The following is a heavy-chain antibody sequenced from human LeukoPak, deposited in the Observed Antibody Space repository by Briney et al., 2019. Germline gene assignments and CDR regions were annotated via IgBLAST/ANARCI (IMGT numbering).Heavy chain of an antibody. Sequence: GGSLRLSCAASRFTVSSNYMGWVRQAPGKGLEWVSVLYSDGTTYYPDSVKGRFTISRDNSQNTLHLQLDSLRAEDTAVYYCARLYDRSAYGAFDIWGQGTMVTVSS. D-gene: IGHD3-22*01. CDR1: RFTVSSNY. V-gene: IGHV3-66*02. CDR3: ARLYDRSAYGAFDI. CDR2: LYSDGTT. J-gene: IGHJ3*02.